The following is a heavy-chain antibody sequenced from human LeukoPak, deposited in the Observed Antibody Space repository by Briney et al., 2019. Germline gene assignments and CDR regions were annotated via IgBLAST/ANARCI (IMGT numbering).Heavy chain of an antibody. CDR3: ARRGNYYFDS. CDR2: IYPGDSDT. D-gene: IGHD3-10*01. Sequence: GESLKISCKGSGYSFTSYWIAWGRQVPGRGLEWMGVIYPGDSDTRYSPSFQGQVTISADKSITTAYLQWSSLKASDTAIYYCARRGNYYFDSWGQGTLVTVSS. V-gene: IGHV5-51*01. J-gene: IGHJ4*02. CDR1: GYSFTSYW.